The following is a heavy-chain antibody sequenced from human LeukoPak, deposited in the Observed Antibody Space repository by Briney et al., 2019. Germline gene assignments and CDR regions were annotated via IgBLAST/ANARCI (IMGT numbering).Heavy chain of an antibody. CDR1: DDSISSSTYY. V-gene: IGHV4-39*07. CDR2: LYYSGST. CDR3: ARDGSGWSNNWFDP. J-gene: IGHJ5*02. Sequence: SDTLSLTCIISDDSISSSTYYWGWIRQPPGNGLEWIGTLYYSGSTNYNPSLKSRVTISVDKSKNQFSLKLSSVTAADTAVYYCARDGSGWSNNWFDPWGQGTLVTVSS. D-gene: IGHD6-19*01.